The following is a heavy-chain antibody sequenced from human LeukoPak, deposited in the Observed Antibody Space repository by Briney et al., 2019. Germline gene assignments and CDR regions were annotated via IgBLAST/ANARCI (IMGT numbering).Heavy chain of an antibody. CDR1: GGSISSSNW. Sequence: KPSGTLSLTCAVSGGSISSSNWWSWVRQPPGKGLEWIGEIYHSGSTNYNPSLKSRVTISVDKSKNQFSLKLSSVTAADTAVYYCASVRQFWSGYLDAFDIWGQGTMVTVSS. D-gene: IGHD3-3*02. J-gene: IGHJ3*02. V-gene: IGHV4-4*02. CDR3: ASVRQFWSGYLDAFDI. CDR2: IYHSGST.